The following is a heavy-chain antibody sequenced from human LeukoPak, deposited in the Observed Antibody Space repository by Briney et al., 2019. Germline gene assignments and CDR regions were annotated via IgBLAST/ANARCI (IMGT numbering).Heavy chain of an antibody. CDR1: GYSISSGYY. CDR3: ARDDFWSGPDAFDI. V-gene: IGHV4-38-2*02. CDR2: IYHSGST. Sequence: PSETLSLTCTVSGYSISSGYYWGWIRQPPGKGLEWIGSIYHSGSTYYNPSLKSRVTISVATSKNQFSLKLSSVTAADTAVYYCARDDFWSGPDAFDIWGQGTMVTVSS. J-gene: IGHJ3*02. D-gene: IGHD3-3*01.